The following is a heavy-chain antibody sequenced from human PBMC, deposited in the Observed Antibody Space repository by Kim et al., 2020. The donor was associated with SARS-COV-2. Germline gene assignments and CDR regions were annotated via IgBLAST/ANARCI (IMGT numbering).Heavy chain of an antibody. V-gene: IGHV3-23*01. Sequence: ADSVKGRFTISRDNSKNTLYLQRNSLRAEDTAVYYCAKIRATVTTSEFDYWGQGTLVTVSS. CDR3: AKIRATVTTSEFDY. D-gene: IGHD4-17*01. J-gene: IGHJ4*02.